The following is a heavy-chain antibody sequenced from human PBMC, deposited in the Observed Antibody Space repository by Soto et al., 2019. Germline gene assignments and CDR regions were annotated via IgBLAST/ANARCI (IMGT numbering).Heavy chain of an antibody. D-gene: IGHD6-13*01. CDR2: ISAYNGNT. J-gene: IGHJ6*02. CDR3: ARVWLGIAAAGDYYYGMDV. CDR1: GYTFTSYG. Sequence: QVQLVQSGAEVKKPGASVKVSCKASGYTFTSYGISWVRQAPGQGLEWMGWISAYNGNTNYAQKVQGRVTMTTDTSTSTASMELRSLRSDDTAVYYCARVWLGIAAAGDYYYGMDVWGQGTTVTVSS. V-gene: IGHV1-18*01.